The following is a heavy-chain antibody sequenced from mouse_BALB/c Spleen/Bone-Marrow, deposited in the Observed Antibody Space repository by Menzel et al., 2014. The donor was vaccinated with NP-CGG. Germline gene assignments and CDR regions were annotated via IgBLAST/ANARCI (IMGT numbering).Heavy chain of an antibody. CDR2: IRNKANGYTT. CDR3: ARDENVGIYWYFDV. V-gene: IGHV7-3*02. CDR1: GFTFTDYY. J-gene: IGHJ1*01. Sequence: EVMLVESGGGLVQPGGSLRLSCAASGFTFTDYYMSWVRQPPGKALEWLGFIRNKANGYTTYYSASVKGRFTISRDNSQSIPYLQMNTLRAEDSATYYCARDENVGIYWYFDVWGAGTTVTVSS.